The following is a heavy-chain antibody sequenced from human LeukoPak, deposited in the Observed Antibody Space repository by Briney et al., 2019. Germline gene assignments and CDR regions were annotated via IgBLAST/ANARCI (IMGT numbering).Heavy chain of an antibody. J-gene: IGHJ4*02. CDR1: GGSISSYY. Sequence: SETLSLTCTVSGGSISSYYWSWIRQPPGKGLEWIGYISYSGSTNYNPSLKSRVTISVDTSKNQFSLKLSSVTAADTAVYYCARVWGCSGGSCYPPTIDYWGQGTLVTVSS. D-gene: IGHD2-15*01. V-gene: IGHV4-59*12. CDR2: ISYSGST. CDR3: ARVWGCSGGSCYPPTIDY.